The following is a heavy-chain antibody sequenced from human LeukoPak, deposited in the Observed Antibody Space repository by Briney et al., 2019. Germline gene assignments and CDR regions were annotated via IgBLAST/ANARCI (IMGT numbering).Heavy chain of an antibody. D-gene: IGHD2-15*01. V-gene: IGHV4-39*01. Sequence: SETLSLTCTVSGGSISSSGFYWDWIRQPPGKGLEWIGAIFYSGNTHYNPSLKSQVTISVDTSKNQFSLKLSSVTAADTAVYYCARHRMPDALASAFDYWGQGTLVTVSS. J-gene: IGHJ4*02. CDR1: GGSISSSGFY. CDR3: ARHRMPDALASAFDY. CDR2: IFYSGNT.